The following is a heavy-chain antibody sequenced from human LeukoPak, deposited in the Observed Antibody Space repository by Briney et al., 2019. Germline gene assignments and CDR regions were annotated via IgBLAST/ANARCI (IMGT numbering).Heavy chain of an antibody. Sequence: SETLSLTCAVSGGSISSSNWWSWVRQPPGKGLEWIGEIYHSGSTNYNPSLKSRVTISVDKSKNQFSLKLSSVTAADTAVYYCARAYYYDSSGYYVTWGQGTLVTVSS. D-gene: IGHD3-22*01. CDR3: ARAYYYDSSGYYVT. CDR2: IYHSGST. J-gene: IGHJ5*02. CDR1: GGSISSSNW. V-gene: IGHV4-4*02.